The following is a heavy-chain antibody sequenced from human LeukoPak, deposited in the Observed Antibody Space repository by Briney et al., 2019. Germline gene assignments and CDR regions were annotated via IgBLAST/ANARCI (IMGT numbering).Heavy chain of an antibody. J-gene: IGHJ6*02. CDR1: GFTFSTSA. CDR3: ARDTVTYSYYGMAV. CDR2: ISYDGTKK. Sequence: GGSLRLSCAASGFTFSTSAMSWVRQAPGKGLEWVAAISYDGTKKFYADSVKGRFTISRDNSKNTLYLQMNSLRVEDTAVYSCARDTVTYSYYGMAVWGQGTTVTVSS. D-gene: IGHD4-17*01. V-gene: IGHV3-30-3*01.